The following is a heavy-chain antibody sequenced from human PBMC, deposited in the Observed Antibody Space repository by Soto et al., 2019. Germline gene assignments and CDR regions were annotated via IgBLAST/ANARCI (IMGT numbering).Heavy chain of an antibody. J-gene: IGHJ3*02. CDR1: GFTFSSYT. Sequence: XGSLRLSCAASGFTFSSYTMSWVRQAPGKGLEWVSAISGSGGSTYYADSVKGRFTISRDNSKNTLYLQMNSMRAEDTAVYYCAKGFSSSGAFDIWGQGTMVTVPS. CDR2: ISGSGGST. V-gene: IGHV3-23*01. CDR3: AKGFSSSGAFDI. D-gene: IGHD2-15*01.